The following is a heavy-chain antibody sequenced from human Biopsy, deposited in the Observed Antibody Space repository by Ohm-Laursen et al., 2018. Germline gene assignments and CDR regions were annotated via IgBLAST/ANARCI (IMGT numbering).Heavy chain of an antibody. CDR2: ISYDGSGE. D-gene: IGHD4-11*01. V-gene: IGHV3-30*03. CDR3: ARDGKRWDYSTYFSWHFDL. Sequence: SSLGLSCTASGFTFTSYAMHWVRQAPGKGLEWVAVISYDGSGEYYADSLQGRFIISRDNPKNTVDLQMNSLRAEDTAVYFCARDGKRWDYSTYFSWHFDLWGRGTLVTVSS. CDR1: GFTFTSYA. J-gene: IGHJ2*01.